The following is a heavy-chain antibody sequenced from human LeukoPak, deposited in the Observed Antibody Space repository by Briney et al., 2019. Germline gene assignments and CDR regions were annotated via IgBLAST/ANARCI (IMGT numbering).Heavy chain of an antibody. Sequence: SVKVSCKASGYTFTGYYMHWVRQAPGQGLEWMGRIIPILGIANYAQKFQGRVTITADKSTSTAYMELSSLRSEDTAVYYCARGGSYDEIYWGQGTLVTVSS. V-gene: IGHV1-69*04. D-gene: IGHD1-26*01. CDR2: IIPILGIA. CDR1: GYTFTGYY. CDR3: ARGGSYDEIY. J-gene: IGHJ4*02.